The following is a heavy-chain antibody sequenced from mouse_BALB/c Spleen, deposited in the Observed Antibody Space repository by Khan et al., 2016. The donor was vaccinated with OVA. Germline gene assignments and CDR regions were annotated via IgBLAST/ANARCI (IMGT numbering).Heavy chain of an antibody. Sequence: QIQLVQSGPELKTPGETVKISCKASGYTFTNYGMHWVKQAPGKGLKWMGWINTDTGAPTYAHDFKGRFAFTMETSANTAYLQINNLNNEDTANYSFARGARYYMAHYALDYWGQGTSVTVSS. CDR2: INTDTGAP. J-gene: IGHJ4*01. V-gene: IGHV9-3-1*01. D-gene: IGHD1-1*01. CDR3: ARGARYYMAHYALDY. CDR1: GYTFTNYG.